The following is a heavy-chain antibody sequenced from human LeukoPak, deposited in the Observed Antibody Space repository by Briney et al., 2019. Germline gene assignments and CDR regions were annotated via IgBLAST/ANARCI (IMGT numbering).Heavy chain of an antibody. Sequence: SETLSLTCTVSGGSISSYYWSWIRQPPGKGLEWIGYISYSGSANYNPTLKGRVTISVDTSKNQSSLKLSSVTAADTAVYYCARDRYCSGGLCYSGRFDPWGQGTLVTVSS. J-gene: IGHJ5*02. V-gene: IGHV4-59*01. D-gene: IGHD2-15*01. CDR1: GGSISSYY. CDR2: ISYSGSA. CDR3: ARDRYCSGGLCYSGRFDP.